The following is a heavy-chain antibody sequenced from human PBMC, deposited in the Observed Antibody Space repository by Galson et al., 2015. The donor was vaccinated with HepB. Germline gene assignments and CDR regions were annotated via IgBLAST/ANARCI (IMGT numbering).Heavy chain of an antibody. Sequence: SLRLSCAASGFTFSSYNMNWVRQAPGKGLEWISFISDSGSAILYADSVKGRFTISRANVKNSLYLQMNSLRAEDTAVYYCARGSYGSGASYWGQGTLVTVSS. V-gene: IGHV3-48*01. CDR1: GFTFSSYN. D-gene: IGHD3-10*01. CDR3: ARGSYGSGASY. CDR2: ISDSGSAI. J-gene: IGHJ4*02.